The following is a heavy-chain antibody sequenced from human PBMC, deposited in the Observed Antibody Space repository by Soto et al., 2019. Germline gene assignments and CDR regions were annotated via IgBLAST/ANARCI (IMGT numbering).Heavy chain of an antibody. D-gene: IGHD4-17*01. CDR1: GFTFSSYG. V-gene: IGHV3-33*01. CDR3: ARMWDYGRGFAP. Sequence: QVQLVESGGGVVQPGRSLRLSCAASGFTFSSYGMHWVRQAPGKGLEWVAVIWDDGSNKYDADSVKGRVTISRDNSKNTLYLQMNSVRAGDRAVYYCARMWDYGRGFAPWGQGRLVSASS. CDR2: IWDDGSNK. J-gene: IGHJ5*02.